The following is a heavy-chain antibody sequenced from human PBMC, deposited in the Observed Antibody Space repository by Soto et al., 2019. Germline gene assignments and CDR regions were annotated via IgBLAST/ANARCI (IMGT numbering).Heavy chain of an antibody. J-gene: IGHJ6*02. Sequence: PGGSLRLSCAASGFTFSSYGMHWVRQAPGKGLEWVAVISYDGSNKYYADSVKGRFTISRDNSKNTLYLQMNSLRAEDTAVYYCAKDDKSWYDFWSGYYPYYGMDVWGQGTTVTVSS. CDR2: ISYDGSNK. V-gene: IGHV3-30*18. D-gene: IGHD3-3*01. CDR3: AKDDKSWYDFWSGYYPYYGMDV. CDR1: GFTFSSYG.